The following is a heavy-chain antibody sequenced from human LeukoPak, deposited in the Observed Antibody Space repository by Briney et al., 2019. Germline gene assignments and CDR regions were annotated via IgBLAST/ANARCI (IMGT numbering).Heavy chain of an antibody. D-gene: IGHD6-19*01. CDR1: GFSLSTYS. CDR2: ISSSSSYI. J-gene: IGHJ4*02. CDR3: AKDTQWLVRESSADFDY. V-gene: IGHV3-21*04. Sequence: GGSLRLSCAASGFSLSTYSMNWVRQAPGKGLEWVSFISSSSSYIYYADSVKGRFTISRDNSKNTLYLQMNSLRAEDTAVYYCAKDTQWLVRESSADFDYWGQGTLVTVSS.